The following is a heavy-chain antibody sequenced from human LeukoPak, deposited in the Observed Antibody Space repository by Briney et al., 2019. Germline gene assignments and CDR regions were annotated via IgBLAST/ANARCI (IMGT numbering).Heavy chain of an antibody. Sequence: KPGGSLRLSCAASGFTFSNAWMSWVRQAPGKGLEWVGRIKSKTDGGTTDYAAPVKGRFTISRDDSKNTLYLQMNSLKTEDTAVYYCTTAALSGWYSEPIDYWGQGTLVTVSS. J-gene: IGHJ4*02. CDR2: IKSKTDGGTT. CDR1: GFTFSNAW. D-gene: IGHD6-19*01. V-gene: IGHV3-15*01. CDR3: TTAALSGWYSEPIDY.